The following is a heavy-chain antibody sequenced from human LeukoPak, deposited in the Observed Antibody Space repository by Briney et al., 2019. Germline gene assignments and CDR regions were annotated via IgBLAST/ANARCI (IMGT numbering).Heavy chain of an antibody. CDR2: IYYSGST. D-gene: IGHD3-3*01. CDR3: ARHLGGGEYYDFWSGYTRAFDI. J-gene: IGHJ3*02. V-gene: IGHV4-39*01. CDR1: GGSISSSSYY. Sequence: SETLSLTCTVSGGSISSSSYYWGWIRQPPGKGLEWIGSIYYSGSTYYNPSLKSRVTISVDTSKNQFSLKLSSVTAADTAVYYCARHLGGGEYYDFWSGYTRAFDIWGQGTMVTVSS.